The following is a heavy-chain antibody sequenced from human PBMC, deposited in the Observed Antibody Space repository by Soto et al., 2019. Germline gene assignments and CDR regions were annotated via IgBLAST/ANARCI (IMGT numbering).Heavy chain of an antibody. CDR2: INAGNGNT. Sequence: ASVKVSCKASGYTFTSYAMHWVRQAPGQRLEWMGWINAGNGNTKYSQKFQGRVTITRDTSASTAYMELSSLRSEDTAVYYCAKDSRRAPYPDYYYYGMDVWGQGTTVTVSS. CDR3: AKDSRRAPYPDYYYYGMDV. V-gene: IGHV1-3*01. CDR1: GYTFTSYA. J-gene: IGHJ6*02.